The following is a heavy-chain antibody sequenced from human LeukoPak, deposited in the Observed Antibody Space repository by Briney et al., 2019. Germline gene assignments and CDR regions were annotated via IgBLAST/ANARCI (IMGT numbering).Heavy chain of an antibody. V-gene: IGHV1-69*05. CDR3: ARGRYSNYVNWLDP. CDR2: IIPIFGTA. CDR1: GGTFSSYA. J-gene: IGHJ5*02. Sequence: SVKVSCKASGGTFSSYAISWVRQAPGQGLEWMGGIIPIFGTANYAQKFQGRVTITTDESTSTAYMELSSLRSEDTAVYYCARGRYSNYVNWLDPWGQGTLVTVSS. D-gene: IGHD4-11*01.